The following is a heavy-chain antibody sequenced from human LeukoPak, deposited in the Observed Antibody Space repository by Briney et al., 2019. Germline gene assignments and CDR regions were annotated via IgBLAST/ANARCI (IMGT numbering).Heavy chain of an antibody. CDR3: AREHQSFDY. Sequence: GASVKVSCKASGYTFITYGITWVRQAPGQGLEWMGWISAYNGNTNYAQKLQGRVTMTTDTSTSIAYMELRSLRSDDTALYYCAREHQSFDYWGQGTLVTVSS. V-gene: IGHV1-18*01. CDR2: ISAYNGNT. J-gene: IGHJ4*02. D-gene: IGHD2-2*01. CDR1: GYTFITYG.